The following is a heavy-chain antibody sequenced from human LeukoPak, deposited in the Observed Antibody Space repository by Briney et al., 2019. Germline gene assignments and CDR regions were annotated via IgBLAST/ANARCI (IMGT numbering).Heavy chain of an antibody. CDR3: ARGSGSYWFDY. J-gene: IGHJ4*02. CDR2: IYYSGST. D-gene: IGHD1-26*01. Sequence: NSSETLSLTCTVSGGSISSYYWSWIRQPPGKGLEWIGYIYYSGSTNYNPSLKSRVTISVDTSKNQFSLKLSSVTAADTAVYYCARGSGSYWFDYWGQGTLVTVSS. V-gene: IGHV4-59*01. CDR1: GGSISSYY.